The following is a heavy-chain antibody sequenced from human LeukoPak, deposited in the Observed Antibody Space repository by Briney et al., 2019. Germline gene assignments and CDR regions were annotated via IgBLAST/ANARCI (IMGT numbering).Heavy chain of an antibody. Sequence: GGSLRLSCAASGFTFSSYDMHWVRQATGKGLEWVSAIGTAGDTYYPGSVKGRFTISRENAKNSLYLQMNSLRAGDTAVYYCARGGRDFWSGYYGLYYFDYWGQGTWSPSPQ. CDR3: ARGGRDFWSGYYGLYYFDY. D-gene: IGHD3-3*01. J-gene: IGHJ4*02. CDR1: GFTFSSYD. CDR2: IGTAGDT. V-gene: IGHV3-13*01.